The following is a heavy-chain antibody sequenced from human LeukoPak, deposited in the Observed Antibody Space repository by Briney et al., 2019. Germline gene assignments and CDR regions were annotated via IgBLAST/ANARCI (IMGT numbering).Heavy chain of an antibody. V-gene: IGHV3-33*06. J-gene: IGHJ5*02. D-gene: IGHD2-2*01. CDR2: IWQDGDKK. Sequence: GSLRLSCVASGFTFNNYAMHWVRQAPGKGLEWLAIIWQDGDKKEYGDSVRGRFTVSRDNSKNTLYLQMNSLRADDTAFYYCAKDRGPDMAVVDLIDPWGQGTLVAVSS. CDR3: AKDRGPDMAVVDLIDP. CDR1: GFTFNNYA.